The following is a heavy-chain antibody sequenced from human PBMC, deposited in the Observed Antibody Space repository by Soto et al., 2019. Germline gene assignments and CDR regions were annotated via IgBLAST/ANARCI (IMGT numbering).Heavy chain of an antibody. CDR2: ISFGGTT. D-gene: IGHD4-17*01. CDR1: GGSFSSSSYF. J-gene: IGHJ6*02. Sequence: SETLSLTCSVSGGSFSSSSYFWGWIRQPPGKRLKFIGSISFGGTTYYNPSLNSRVTISADTSKKQLYLKQRSVTAADTAVYYCATYGWGMDVWGQGTTVTLSS. CDR3: ATYGWGMDV. V-gene: IGHV4-39*01.